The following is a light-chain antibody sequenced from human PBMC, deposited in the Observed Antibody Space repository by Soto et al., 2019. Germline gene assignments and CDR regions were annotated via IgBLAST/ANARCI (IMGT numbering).Light chain of an antibody. CDR2: KAS. J-gene: IGKJ1*01. V-gene: IGKV1-5*03. Sequence: DIPMTQSPSTLSGSVGDRVTITCRASQTISSWLAWYQQKPGKAPKLLIYKASTLKSGVPSRFSGSGSGTEFPLTISRLQPDDFATYYCQHYNSYSDAFGQGTKLELK. CDR3: QHYNSYSDA. CDR1: QTISSW.